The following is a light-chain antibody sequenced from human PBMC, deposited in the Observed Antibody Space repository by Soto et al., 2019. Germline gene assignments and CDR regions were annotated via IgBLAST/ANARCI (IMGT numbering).Light chain of an antibody. CDR3: EYYGNAPLT. J-gene: IGKJ4*01. CDR2: AAS. Sequence: DIQMTQSPSTLSGSVGDRVTITCRASQTISSWLAWYQQKPGKAPKLLIYAASSLQSGVPSRFSGSGSGTDFTLTISRLEPDDFAVYYCEYYGNAPLTFGGGTTVDIK. CDR1: QTISSW. V-gene: IGKV1-5*01.